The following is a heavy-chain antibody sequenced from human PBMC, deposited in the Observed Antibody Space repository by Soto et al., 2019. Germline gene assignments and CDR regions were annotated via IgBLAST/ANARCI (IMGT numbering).Heavy chain of an antibody. Sequence: GASVKVSCKVSGYTLTELSMHWVRQAPGQGLEWMGGFDPEDGETIYAQKFQGRVTMTEDTSTDTAYMELSSLRSEDTAVYYCATVKASRRITIFGVVIDAFDIWGQGTMVTVSS. CDR2: FDPEDGET. V-gene: IGHV1-24*01. J-gene: IGHJ3*02. CDR3: ATVKASRRITIFGVVIDAFDI. D-gene: IGHD3-3*01. CDR1: GYTLTELS.